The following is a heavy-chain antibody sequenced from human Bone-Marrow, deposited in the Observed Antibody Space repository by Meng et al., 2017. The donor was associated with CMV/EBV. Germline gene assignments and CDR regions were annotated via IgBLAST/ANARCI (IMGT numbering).Heavy chain of an antibody. Sequence: SVKVSCKASGGTFSSYTISWVRQAPGQGLEWMGRIIPILGIANYAQKFQGRVTITADKSTSTAYRELSSLRSEDPDVDYCARGKVSTWGPFPYYYYGMDVWGQGTTVTGSS. CDR2: IIPILGIA. D-gene: IGHD5/OR15-5a*01. CDR1: GGTFSSYT. J-gene: IGHJ6*02. CDR3: ARGKVSTWGPFPYYYYGMDV. V-gene: IGHV1-69*02.